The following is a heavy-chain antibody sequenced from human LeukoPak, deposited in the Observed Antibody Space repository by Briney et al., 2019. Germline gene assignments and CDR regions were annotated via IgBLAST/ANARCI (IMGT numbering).Heavy chain of an antibody. CDR1: GVSISSGSFY. CDR3: VRDDYDSSTYYGSFWFDP. D-gene: IGHD3-22*01. V-gene: IGHV4-61*02. Sequence: SETLSLTCTVSGVSISSGSFYWSWIRQPAGKGLEWIGRIYTNENTYYNPSLKSRVSMSVDTSKNQFSLKLSSVTAADTAVYYCVRDDYDSSTYYGSFWFDPWCQGILVTVAS. CDR2: IYTNENT. J-gene: IGHJ5*02.